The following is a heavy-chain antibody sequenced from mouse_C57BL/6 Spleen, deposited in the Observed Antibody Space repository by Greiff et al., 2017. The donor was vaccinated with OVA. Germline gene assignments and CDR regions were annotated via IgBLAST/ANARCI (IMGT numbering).Heavy chain of an antibody. CDR2: ISSGSSTI. D-gene: IGHD1-1*01. J-gene: IGHJ2*01. CDR3: ARSPYYGSFDY. Sequence: EVMLVESGGGLVKPGGSLKLSCAASGFTFSDYGMHWVRQAPEKGLEWVAYISSGSSTIYYADTVKGRFTISRDNAKNTLVLQMTSLRSEDTAMYYCARSPYYGSFDYWGQGTTLTVSS. V-gene: IGHV5-17*01. CDR1: GFTFSDYG.